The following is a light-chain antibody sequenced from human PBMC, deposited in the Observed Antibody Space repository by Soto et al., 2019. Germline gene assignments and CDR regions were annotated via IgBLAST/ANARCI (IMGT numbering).Light chain of an antibody. CDR3: HQYNHWPPLYS. J-gene: IGKJ2*01. CDR2: GDS. V-gene: IGKV3-15*01. CDR1: QSVSNN. Sequence: EVVLTQSPGTLSMSPGERATLSCRASQSVSNNLAWYQQKPGQAPRLLIYGDSTRATGVPARFSGSGSGTEFTLTITGLQSEDIAIYYCHQYNHWPPLYSFGQGTRLVIK.